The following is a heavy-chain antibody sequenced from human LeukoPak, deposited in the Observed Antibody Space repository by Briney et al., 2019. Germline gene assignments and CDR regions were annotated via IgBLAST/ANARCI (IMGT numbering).Heavy chain of an antibody. Sequence: GGSLRLSCAASGFTFSSYGMHWVRQAPGKGLEWVAVIWYDGSNKYYADSVKGRFTISRDNSKNTLYLQMNSLRAEDTAVYYCAKFEFMIVVYGWFDPWGQGTLVTVSS. V-gene: IGHV3-30*02. CDR3: AKFEFMIVVYGWFDP. CDR2: IWYDGSNK. J-gene: IGHJ5*02. CDR1: GFTFSSYG. D-gene: IGHD3-22*01.